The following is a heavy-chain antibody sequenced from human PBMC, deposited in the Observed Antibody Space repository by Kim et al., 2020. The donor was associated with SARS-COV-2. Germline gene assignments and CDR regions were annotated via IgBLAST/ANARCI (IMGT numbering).Heavy chain of an antibody. CDR1: GGTFSSYA. J-gene: IGHJ6*02. D-gene: IGHD1-26*01. CDR2: IIPIFGTA. Sequence: SVKVSCKASGGTFSSYAISWVRQAPGQGLEWMGGIIPIFGTANYAQKFQDRVTITADESTSTAYMELSSLRSEDTAVYYCARGGVGATPSYYYYRMDVWGQGTTVTVSS. V-gene: IGHV1-69*13. CDR3: ARGGVGATPSYYYYRMDV.